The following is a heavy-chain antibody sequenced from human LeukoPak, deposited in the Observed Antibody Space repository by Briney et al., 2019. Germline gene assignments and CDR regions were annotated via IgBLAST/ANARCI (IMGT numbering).Heavy chain of an antibody. D-gene: IGHD3-9*01. V-gene: IGHV3-21*01. J-gene: IGHJ3*02. CDR3: ARAGTIFSARPDDAFDI. CDR1: GFTFSSYS. CDR2: ISSSSSYI. Sequence: GGSLRLSCAASGFTFSSYSVNWVRQAPGKGLEWVSSISSSSSYIYYADSVKGRFTISRDNAKNSLYLQMNSLRAEDTAVYYCARAGTIFSARPDDAFDIWGQGTMVTVSS.